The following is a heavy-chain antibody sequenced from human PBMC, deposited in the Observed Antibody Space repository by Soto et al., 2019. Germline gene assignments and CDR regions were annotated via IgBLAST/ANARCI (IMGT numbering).Heavy chain of an antibody. CDR1: GFTFSSYA. D-gene: IGHD2-15*01. V-gene: IGHV3-23*01. CDR3: AKGDQYCSGGSCYSRTDD. Sequence: PGGSLRLSCAASGFTFSSYAMSWVRQAPGKGLEWVSAISGSGGSTYYADSVKGRFTISRDNSKNTLYLQMNSLRAEDTAVYYCAKGDQYCSGGSCYSRTDDWGQGTLDTVSS. J-gene: IGHJ4*02. CDR2: ISGSGGST.